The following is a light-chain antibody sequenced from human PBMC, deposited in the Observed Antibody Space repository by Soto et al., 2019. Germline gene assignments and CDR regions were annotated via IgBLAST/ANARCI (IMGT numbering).Light chain of an antibody. Sequence: DIQMTQSPSSLSASVGDRVIISCRASQGINSYLAWYQQKPGKAPKLLIYAASTLQSGVPSRFSGSGSGTEFTLTISSLQPEDVATYYCQKHNHAPPVTFGPGTKVGV. CDR1: QGINSY. V-gene: IGKV1-27*01. CDR2: AAS. J-gene: IGKJ3*01. CDR3: QKHNHAPPVT.